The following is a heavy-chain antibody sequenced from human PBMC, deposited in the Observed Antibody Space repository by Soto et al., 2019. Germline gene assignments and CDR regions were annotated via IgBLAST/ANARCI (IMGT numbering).Heavy chain of an antibody. J-gene: IGHJ4*02. D-gene: IGHD3-22*01. CDR3: AKDYYYDTSGYRGRQAQYYFDH. V-gene: IGHV1-46*01. CDR1: GYTFTTYY. Sequence: ASVKVSCKASGYTFTTYYMHWVRQAPGQGLEWMGIINPSGGSTKYAQKFQGRVTMTRDTSTSTVYMELSSLRSEDTAVYYCAKDYYYDTSGYRGRQAQYYFDHWGQGTLVTVSS. CDR2: INPSGGST.